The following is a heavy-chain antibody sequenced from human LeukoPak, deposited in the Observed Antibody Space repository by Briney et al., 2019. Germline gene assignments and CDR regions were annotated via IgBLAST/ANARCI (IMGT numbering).Heavy chain of an antibody. J-gene: IGHJ1*01. CDR2: IYHSGST. CDR3: ARDYYDSSDYSPYTFQH. V-gene: IGHV4-38-2*02. Sequence: SETLSLTCTVSGYSISSGYYWGWIRQPPGKGLEWIGEIYHSGSTNYNPSLKSRVTISVDKSKNQFSLRLSSVTAADTAVYYCARDYYDSSDYSPYTFQHWGQGTLVTVSS. D-gene: IGHD3-22*01. CDR1: GYSISSGYY.